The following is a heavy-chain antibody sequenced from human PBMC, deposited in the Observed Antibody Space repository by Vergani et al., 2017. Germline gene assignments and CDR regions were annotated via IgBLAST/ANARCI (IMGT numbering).Heavy chain of an antibody. V-gene: IGHV1-46*03. CDR3: ARGDYGIVTGYRY. D-gene: IGHD3-9*01. CDR1: GYTFSNYY. J-gene: IGHJ4*02. Sequence: QVQVVQSGAEVKKSGASVKVSCKTSGYTFSNYYMHWVRQAPGQGLEWMGIINPSGGHTNYAQKFQGRVTMTRDTSTSKVYMELSSLRSEDTAIYYCARGDYGIVTGYRYWGQGTLVTVSA. CDR2: INPSGGHT.